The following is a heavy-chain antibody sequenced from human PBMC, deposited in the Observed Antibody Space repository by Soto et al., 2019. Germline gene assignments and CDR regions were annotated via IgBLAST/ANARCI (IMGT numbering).Heavy chain of an antibody. CDR1: GFTFSSYA. CDR3: AKATMITFGGVIVPGEFDY. Sequence: GGSLRLSCAASGFTFSSYAMSWVRQAPGKGLEWVSAISGSGGSTYYADSVKGRFTISRDNSKNTLYLQMNSLRAEDTAVYYCAKATMITFGGVIVPGEFDYWGQGTLVTVSS. CDR2: ISGSGGST. D-gene: IGHD3-16*02. J-gene: IGHJ4*02. V-gene: IGHV3-23*01.